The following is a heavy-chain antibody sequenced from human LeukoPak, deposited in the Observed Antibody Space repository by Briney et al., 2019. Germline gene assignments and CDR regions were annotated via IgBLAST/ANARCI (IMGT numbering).Heavy chain of an antibody. Sequence: SETLSLTCAVSGGSISSSNWWSWVRQPPGKGLEWIGEIYHSGSTNYNPSLKSRVTISVDKSKNQFSLKLSSVTAADTAVYYCARVQGSGSYRITHFYYYGMDVWGQGTTVTVSS. D-gene: IGHD3-10*01. J-gene: IGHJ6*02. V-gene: IGHV4-4*02. CDR3: ARVQGSGSYRITHFYYYGMDV. CDR2: IYHSGST. CDR1: GGSISSSNW.